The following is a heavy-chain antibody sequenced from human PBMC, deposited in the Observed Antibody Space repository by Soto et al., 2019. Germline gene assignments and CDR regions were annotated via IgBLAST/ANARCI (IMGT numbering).Heavy chain of an antibody. CDR3: ARVGETNGYYYFDY. J-gene: IGHJ4*02. V-gene: IGHV4-30-2*01. D-gene: IGHD2-8*01. CDR2: IYQSGST. CDR1: GGSITVGGYS. Sequence: SETLSLTCAVSGGSITVGGYSWSWIRQPPGKGLEWIGYIYQSGSTYYNPSLKSRVTISLDRSKNQFSLMLNSVTAADTAVYYCARVGETNGYYYFDYWGQGTLVTVSS.